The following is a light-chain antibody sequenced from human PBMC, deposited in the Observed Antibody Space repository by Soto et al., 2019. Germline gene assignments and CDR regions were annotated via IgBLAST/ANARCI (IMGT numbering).Light chain of an antibody. CDR1: SSDVGSYNL. Sequence: QSALTQPASVSGSPGQSITISCTGTSSDVGSYNLVSWYQQYPGKAPKLMIYEVSYRPLGVSNRFSGSKSGNTASLTISGLQAEDEADYYCSSFTTSSTRVFGTGTKLTVL. CDR2: EVS. CDR3: SSFTTSSTRV. V-gene: IGLV2-14*02. J-gene: IGLJ1*01.